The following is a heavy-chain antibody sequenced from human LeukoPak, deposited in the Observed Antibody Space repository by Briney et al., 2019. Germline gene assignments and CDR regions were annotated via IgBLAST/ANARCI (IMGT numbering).Heavy chain of an antibody. CDR1: GYSISSGYY. J-gene: IGHJ3*02. V-gene: IGHV4-38-2*01. CDR3: ARAFIAVARDAFDI. CDR2: IYHSGST. D-gene: IGHD6-19*01. Sequence: SETLSLTCAVSGYSISSGYYWGWIRQPPEKGLEWIGSIYHSGSTYYNPSLKSRVTISVDTSKNQFSLKLSSVTAADTAVYYCARAFIAVARDAFDIWGQGTMVTVSS.